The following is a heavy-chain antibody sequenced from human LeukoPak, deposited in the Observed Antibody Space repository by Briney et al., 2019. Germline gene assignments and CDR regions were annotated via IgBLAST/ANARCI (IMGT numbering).Heavy chain of an antibody. D-gene: IGHD2-8*01. CDR3: AKAADPGTKYYFDY. CDR1: GFTFGSYA. Sequence: PGGSLRLSCAASGFTFGSYAMSWVRQAPGKGLEWVSAISGSGSSTYYSDSVKGRFPISRDNSKNTFYLQMDTLRAEDTALYYCAKAADPGTKYYFDYWGQGTLVTVSS. V-gene: IGHV3-23*01. CDR2: ISGSGSST. J-gene: IGHJ4*02.